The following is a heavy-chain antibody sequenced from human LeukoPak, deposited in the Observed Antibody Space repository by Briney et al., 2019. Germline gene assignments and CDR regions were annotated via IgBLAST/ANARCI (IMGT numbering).Heavy chain of an antibody. CDR1: GGSISSSSYY. CDR3: ARHAVKWYGGNYYGV. Sequence: SETLSLTCTVSGGSISSSSYYWGWIRQPPGKGLEWIGSIYYSGSTYYNPSLKSRVTISVDTSKNQFSLKLSSVTAADTAVYYCARHAVKWYGGNYYGVWGQGTLVTVSS. J-gene: IGHJ4*02. D-gene: IGHD4-23*01. V-gene: IGHV4-39*01. CDR2: IYYSGST.